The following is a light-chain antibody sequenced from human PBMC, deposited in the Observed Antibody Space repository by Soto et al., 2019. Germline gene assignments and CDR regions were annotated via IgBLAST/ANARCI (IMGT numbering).Light chain of an antibody. CDR2: GAS. CDR1: QSVSSN. CDR3: QQYNNWPPWT. V-gene: IGKV3-15*01. J-gene: IGKJ1*01. Sequence: EIVMTQSPATLSVSPGERATLSCRASQSVSSNLAWYQQIPGQAPRLLIYGASTRATGIPVRFSGSGSETEFTLTISSLQSEDFVVYYCQQYNNWPPWTFCQGTKVEIK.